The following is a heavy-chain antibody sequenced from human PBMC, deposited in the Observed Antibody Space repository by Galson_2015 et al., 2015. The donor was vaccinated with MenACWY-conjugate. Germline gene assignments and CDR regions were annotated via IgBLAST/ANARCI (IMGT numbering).Heavy chain of an antibody. D-gene: IGHD2/OR15-2a*01. CDR2: IHYSGST. Sequence: ETLSLPCSVSGASISTDYWSWIRQPPGKGLEWIGYIHYSGSTKYNPSLKTRITISLDTSKNQVSLKLSSVTAADTAVYYCAREFSYWGQGTLVTVSS. CDR1: GASISTDY. V-gene: IGHV4-59*01. J-gene: IGHJ4*02. CDR3: AREFSY.